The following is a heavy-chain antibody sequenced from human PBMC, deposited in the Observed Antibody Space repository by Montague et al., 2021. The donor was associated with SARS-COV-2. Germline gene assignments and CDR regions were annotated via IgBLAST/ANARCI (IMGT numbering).Heavy chain of an antibody. J-gene: IGHJ4*02. CDR1: GFSLISDGVG. D-gene: IGHD7-27*01. CDR3: AHSLLFSSLGAFDS. Sequence: PALVKPTQTLTLTCTFSGFSLISDGVGVGWIRQPPGKALEWLALIFWNDGKRYNSSLKNRLTVTKDTSKNQVVLTMTNMDPLDTGTYYCAHSLLFSSLGAFDSWGQGTLVTVAS. CDR2: IFWNDGK. V-gene: IGHV2-5*01.